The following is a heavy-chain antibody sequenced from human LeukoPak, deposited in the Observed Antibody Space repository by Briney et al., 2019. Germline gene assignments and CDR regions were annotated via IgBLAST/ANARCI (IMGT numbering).Heavy chain of an antibody. CDR3: ARLRGYSYGDLDY. CDR2: IKQDGSEK. V-gene: IGHV3-7*01. D-gene: IGHD5-18*01. CDR1: GFTLSSYW. J-gene: IGHJ4*02. Sequence: PGGSLRLSCAASGFTLSSYWMSWVRQAPGKGLEWVANIKQDGSEKYYVDSVKGRFTISRDNAKNSLYLQMNSLRAEDTAVYYCARLRGYSYGDLDYWGQGTLVTVSS.